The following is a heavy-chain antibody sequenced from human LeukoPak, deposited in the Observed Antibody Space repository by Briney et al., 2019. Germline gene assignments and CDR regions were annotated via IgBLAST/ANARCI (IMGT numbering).Heavy chain of an antibody. Sequence: GASVKVSCKASGYTFTGYYMHWVRQAPGQGLEWMGRINPNSGGTNYAQKFQGRVTMTRDTSISTAYMELSRLRSDDTAVYYCARGYYYGSGSARTHYYAMDVWGQGTTVTVSS. CDR1: GYTFTGYY. V-gene: IGHV1-2*06. J-gene: IGHJ6*02. D-gene: IGHD3-10*01. CDR3: ARGYYYGSGSARTHYYAMDV. CDR2: INPNSGGT.